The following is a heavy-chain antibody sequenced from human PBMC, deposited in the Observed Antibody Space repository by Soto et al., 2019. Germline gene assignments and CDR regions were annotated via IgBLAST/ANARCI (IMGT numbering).Heavy chain of an antibody. Sequence: GWSLRLSSAASGFTFSSYSMNWLRQAPGKGLEWVSSISSSSSYIYYADSVKGRFTISRDNAKNSLYLQMNSLRAEDTAVYYCAREEVELEIRRRRPNSFDPWDQGTLLTGFS. CDR1: GFTFSSYS. CDR2: ISSSSSYI. D-gene: IGHD1-1*01. V-gene: IGHV3-21*01. J-gene: IGHJ5*02. CDR3: AREEVELEIRRRRPNSFDP.